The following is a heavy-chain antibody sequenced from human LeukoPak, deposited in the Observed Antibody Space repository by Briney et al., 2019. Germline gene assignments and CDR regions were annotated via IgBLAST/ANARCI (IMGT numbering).Heavy chain of an antibody. CDR2: INPNSGGT. Sequence: ASVKVSCKASGYTFTGYYMHWVRQAPGQGLEWMGWINPNSGGTNYAQKFQGRVTMTRDTSISTAYMELSRLRSDDTAVYYCARGCVMILWFGEEAGDWFDPWGQATLVTVSS. CDR1: GYTFTGYY. D-gene: IGHD3-10*01. V-gene: IGHV1-2*02. J-gene: IGHJ5*02. CDR3: ARGCVMILWFGEEAGDWFDP.